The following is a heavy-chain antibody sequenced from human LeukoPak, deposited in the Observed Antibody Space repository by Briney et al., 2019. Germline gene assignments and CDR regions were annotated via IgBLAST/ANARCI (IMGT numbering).Heavy chain of an antibody. J-gene: IGHJ5*02. V-gene: IGHV3-9*01. CDR2: ITWNSGIL. D-gene: IGHD2-21*01. CDR3: ARGMRLLNWFDP. Sequence: PGRSLRLSCAASGFNFDNSAMHWVRQAPGRGLEWVSGITWNSGILRYADSVKGRFTISRDNAKNSLYLQMNSLRAEDTAVYYCARGMRLLNWFDPWGQGTLVTVSS. CDR1: GFNFDNSA.